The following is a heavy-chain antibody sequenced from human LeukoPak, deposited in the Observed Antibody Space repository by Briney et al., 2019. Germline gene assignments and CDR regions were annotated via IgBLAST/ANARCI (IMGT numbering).Heavy chain of an antibody. CDR3: AKGEVEFPFSS. J-gene: IGHJ4*02. D-gene: IGHD5-24*01. V-gene: IGHV3-30*18. Sequence: PGGSLRLSSAASGFTFSSYGMHWVRQAPGKGLEWVAVISYDGSNKYYADSVKGRFTISRDNSKNTLYLQMNSLRAEDTAVYYCAKGEVEFPFSSWGQGTLVTVSS. CDR1: GFTFSSYG. CDR2: ISYDGSNK.